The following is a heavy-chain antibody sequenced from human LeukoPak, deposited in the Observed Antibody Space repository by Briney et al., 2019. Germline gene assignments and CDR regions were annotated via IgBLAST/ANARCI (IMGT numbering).Heavy chain of an antibody. D-gene: IGHD3-10*01. Sequence: PGGSLRLSCAASGFIFSNYGMHWVRQAPGKGLEWVAFIENDGSNKYYTDSVKGRFTISRDNSKNTLHLQMNSLRTEDTAVYYCARDYNYYGSGSYHDYWGQGTLVTVSS. CDR2: IENDGSNK. V-gene: IGHV3-30*02. CDR3: ARDYNYYGSGSYHDY. CDR1: GFIFSNYG. J-gene: IGHJ4*02.